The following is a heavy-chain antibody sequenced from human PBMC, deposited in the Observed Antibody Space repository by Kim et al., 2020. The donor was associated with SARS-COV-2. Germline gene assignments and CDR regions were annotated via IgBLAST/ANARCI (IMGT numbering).Heavy chain of an antibody. Sequence: GGSLRLSCAASGFTFSSYAMSWVRQAPGKGLEWVSAISGSGGSTYYADSVKGRFTISRDNSKNTLYLQMNSLRAEDTAVYYCAKPFTMIVVVNQFDYWGQGTLVTVSS. CDR1: GFTFSSYA. CDR2: ISGSGGST. V-gene: IGHV3-23*01. D-gene: IGHD3-22*01. CDR3: AKPFTMIVVVNQFDY. J-gene: IGHJ4*02.